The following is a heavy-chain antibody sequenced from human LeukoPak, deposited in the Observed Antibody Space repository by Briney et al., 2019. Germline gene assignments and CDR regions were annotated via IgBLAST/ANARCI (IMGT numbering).Heavy chain of an antibody. CDR2: ISAYNGNT. J-gene: IGHJ4*02. Sequence: ASVKVSCKASGYTFTSYGISWVRQAPGQGLEWMGWISAYNGNTNYAQKLQGRVTMTTDTSTSTAYMELRSLSSDDTAVYYCARNGGYDILTGYDFDYWGQGTLVTVSS. D-gene: IGHD3-9*01. V-gene: IGHV1-18*04. CDR3: ARNGGYDILTGYDFDY. CDR1: GYTFTSYG.